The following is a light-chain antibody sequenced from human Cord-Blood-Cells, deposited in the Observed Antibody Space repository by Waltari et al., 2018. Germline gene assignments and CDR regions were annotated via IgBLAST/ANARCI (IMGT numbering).Light chain of an antibody. V-gene: IGLV2-23*01. Sequence: QSALTQPASVSGSPGQSITIPCTGPSSDVGSYNLVSWYQQHPGKAPKLMIYEGSKRPSGVSNRFSGSKSGNTASLTISGLQAEDEADYYCCSYAGSKYVFGTGTKVTVL. J-gene: IGLJ1*01. CDR2: EGS. CDR3: CSYAGSKYV. CDR1: SSDVGSYNL.